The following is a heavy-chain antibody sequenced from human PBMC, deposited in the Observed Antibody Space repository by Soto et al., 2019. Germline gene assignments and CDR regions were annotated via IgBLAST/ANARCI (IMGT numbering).Heavy chain of an antibody. CDR3: AKGTAPSYCGGDRYPHDEYFQH. D-gene: IGHD2-21*02. J-gene: IGHJ1*01. Sequence: ASVKVSCKASGYTFTGYYMHWVRQAPGQGLEWMGWINPNSGGTNYAQKFQGWVTMTRDTSISTAYMELSRLRSDDTAVYYCAKGTAPSYCGGDRYPHDEYFQHWGQGTLVTVSS. V-gene: IGHV1-2*04. CDR2: INPNSGGT. CDR1: GYTFTGYY.